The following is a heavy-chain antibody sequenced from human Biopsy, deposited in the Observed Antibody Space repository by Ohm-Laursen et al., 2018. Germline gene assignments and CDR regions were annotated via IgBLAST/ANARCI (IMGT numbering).Heavy chain of an antibody. CDR2: INHSGRT. Sequence: TLSLTCAVYGESFNGYYWSWIGQTPGKGLEWIGEINHSGRTNYNPSLKSRVTISVDPSKNQSPLKVRSVTAADTAVYYCVRGVDYYDPYHYYALDVWGQGTTVTVSS. D-gene: IGHD3-22*01. CDR1: GESFNGYY. J-gene: IGHJ6*02. V-gene: IGHV4-34*01. CDR3: VRGVDYYDPYHYYALDV.